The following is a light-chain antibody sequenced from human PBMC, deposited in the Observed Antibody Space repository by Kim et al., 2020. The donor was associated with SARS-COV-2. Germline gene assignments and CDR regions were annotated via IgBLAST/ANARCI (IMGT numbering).Light chain of an antibody. CDR2: GVS. V-gene: IGKV3-15*01. CDR1: QNIGDN. Sequence: SVSLGERATLSCRANQNIGDNLAWYHQKAGQSPRLLIYGVSTRATGVPARFSGTGSETDFILTISSLQSEDLGVYFCQQYNNGWTFGQGTKVDIK. CDR3: QQYNNGWT. J-gene: IGKJ1*01.